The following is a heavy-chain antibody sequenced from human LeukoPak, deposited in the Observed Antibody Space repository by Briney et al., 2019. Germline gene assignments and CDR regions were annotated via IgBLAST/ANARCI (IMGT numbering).Heavy chain of an antibody. J-gene: IGHJ4*02. V-gene: IGHV4-59*01. CDR1: GDSISSYY. Sequence: SETLSLTCSVSGDSISSYYWRWIRQPPGKGREWIGYIHYSGSTKYNPSLKSRVTISADTSKKQFSLKLSSVTAADTAVYYCARSGIYGDYGIYFDYWGQGTLVTVSS. CDR2: IHYSGST. CDR3: ARSGIYGDYGIYFDY. D-gene: IGHD4-17*01.